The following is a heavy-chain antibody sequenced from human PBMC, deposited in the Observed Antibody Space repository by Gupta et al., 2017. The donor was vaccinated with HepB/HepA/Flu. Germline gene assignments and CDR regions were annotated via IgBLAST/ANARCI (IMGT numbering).Heavy chain of an antibody. CDR2: ISYDGSNK. CDR3: ARELD. Sequence: QVQLVESGRGEVQLGRSLRLSCAASGFTCSGYAMHWVRQAPGKGLEWVAVISYDGSNKYYADSVKGRFTISRDNSKNTLYLQMNSLRAEDTAVYYCARELDWGQGTLVTVSS. V-gene: IGHV3-30-3*01. J-gene: IGHJ4*02. CDR1: GFTCSGYA.